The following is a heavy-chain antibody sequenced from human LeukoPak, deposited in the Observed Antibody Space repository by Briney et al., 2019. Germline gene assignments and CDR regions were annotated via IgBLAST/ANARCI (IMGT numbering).Heavy chain of an antibody. D-gene: IGHD2-8*02. V-gene: IGHV3-7*03. J-gene: IGHJ3*02. CDR1: GFIFSDYY. CDR3: AKDEFVASDFTGAFDI. Sequence: PGGSLRLSCSASGFIFSDYYMSWVRLAPGKGLEWGANINQDGGAKYYVDSVKGRFTVSRDNAKNSVYLQMNSLRAEDMALYYCAKDEFVASDFTGAFDIWGQGTMVTVSS. CDR2: INQDGGAK.